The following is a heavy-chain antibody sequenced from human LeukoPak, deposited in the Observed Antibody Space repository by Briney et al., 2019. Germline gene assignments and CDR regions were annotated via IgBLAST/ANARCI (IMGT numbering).Heavy chain of an antibody. CDR2: ISSSGSTI. J-gene: IGHJ4*02. CDR3: ARLYCSGGSCYYDY. V-gene: IGHV3-48*03. Sequence: SCKASGGTFSSYAISWVRQAPGKGLEWVSYISSSGSTIYYADSVKGRFTISRDNAKNSLYLQMNSLRAEDTAVYYCARLYCSGGSCYYDYWGQGTLVTVSS. CDR1: GGTFSSYA. D-gene: IGHD2-15*01.